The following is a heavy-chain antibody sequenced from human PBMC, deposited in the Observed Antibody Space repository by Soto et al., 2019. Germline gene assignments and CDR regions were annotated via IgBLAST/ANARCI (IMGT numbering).Heavy chain of an antibody. CDR2: ISGSGGST. V-gene: IGHV3-23*01. CDR1: GFTFSSYA. CDR3: AKHARGIAAAGTHRHWFDP. Sequence: GGSLRLSCAASGFTFSSYAMSWVRQAPGKGLEWVSAISGSGGSTYYADSVKGRFTISRDNSKNTLYLQMNSLRAEDTAVYYCAKHARGIAAAGTHRHWFDPWGQGTLVTVSS. D-gene: IGHD6-13*01. J-gene: IGHJ5*02.